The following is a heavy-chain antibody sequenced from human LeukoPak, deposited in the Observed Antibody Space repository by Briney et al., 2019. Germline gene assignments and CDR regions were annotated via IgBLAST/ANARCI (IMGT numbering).Heavy chain of an antibody. CDR1: GCSISSGSYY. V-gene: IGHV4-61*02. CDR2: IYTSGST. J-gene: IGHJ5*02. CDR3: ARDGGYGDYVNWFDP. Sequence: SETLSLTCTVSGCSISSGSYYWSWIRQPAGKGLEWIGRIYTSGSTNYNPSLKSRVTISVDTSKNQFSLKLSSVTAADTAVYYCARDGGYGDYVNWFDPWGQGTLVTVSS. D-gene: IGHD4-17*01.